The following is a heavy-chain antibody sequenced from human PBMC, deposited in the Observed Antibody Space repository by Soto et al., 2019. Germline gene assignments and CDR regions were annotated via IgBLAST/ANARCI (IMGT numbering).Heavy chain of an antibody. CDR2: ISSSSSYI. V-gene: IGHV3-21*01. J-gene: IGHJ4*02. Sequence: EVQLVESGGGLVKPGGSLRLSCAASGFTFSSYSMNWVRQAPGKGLEWVSSISSSSSYIYYADSVKGRFTISRDNAKNSLYLQMNSLRAEDTAVYYCARSYSSSWYSGTDYWGQGTLVTVSS. CDR3: ARSYSSSWYSGTDY. D-gene: IGHD6-13*01. CDR1: GFTFSSYS.